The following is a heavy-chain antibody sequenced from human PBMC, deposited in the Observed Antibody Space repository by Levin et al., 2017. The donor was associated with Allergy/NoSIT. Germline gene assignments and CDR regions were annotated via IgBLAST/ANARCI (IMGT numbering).Heavy chain of an antibody. CDR3: ARGSYYGSGTPQGFDWFDP. CDR1: GGTFSSYT. D-gene: IGHD3-10*01. J-gene: IGHJ5*02. Sequence: KISCKASGGTFSSYTISWVRQAPGQGLEWMGRIIPILGIANYAQKFQGRVTITADKSTSTAYMELSSLRSEDTAVYYCARGSYYGSGTPQGFDWFDPWGQGTLVTVSS. CDR2: IIPILGIA. V-gene: IGHV1-69*02.